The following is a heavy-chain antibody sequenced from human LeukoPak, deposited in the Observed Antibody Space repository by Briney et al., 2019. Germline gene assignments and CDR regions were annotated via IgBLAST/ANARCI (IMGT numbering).Heavy chain of an antibody. V-gene: IGHV3-48*03. Sequence: GGSLRLSCAASGFTFSSYEMNWVRQAPGKGLEWVSYISSSGSTIYYADSVKGRFTISRDNAKSSLYLQMNSLRAEDTAVYYCATETGTTESFDYWGQGTLVTVSS. CDR1: GFTFSSYE. D-gene: IGHD1-1*01. J-gene: IGHJ4*02. CDR2: ISSSGSTI. CDR3: ATETGTTESFDY.